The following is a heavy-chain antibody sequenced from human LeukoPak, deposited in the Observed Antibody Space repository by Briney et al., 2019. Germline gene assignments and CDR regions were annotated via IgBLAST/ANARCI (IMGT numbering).Heavy chain of an antibody. J-gene: IGHJ4*02. Sequence: GGSLRLSCAASEFTFSSYWMHWVRQPPGKGLVWVSRINSDGSSTSYADSVKGRFTISRDNAKNTLYLQMNSLRAEDTAVYYCARVYRHYDFWSGYLYLDYWGQGTLVTVSS. V-gene: IGHV3-74*01. CDR1: EFTFSSYW. D-gene: IGHD3-3*01. CDR3: ARVYRHYDFWSGYLYLDY. CDR2: INSDGSST.